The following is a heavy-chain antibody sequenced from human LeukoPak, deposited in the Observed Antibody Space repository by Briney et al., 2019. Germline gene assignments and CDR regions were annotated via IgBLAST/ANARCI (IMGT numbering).Heavy chain of an antibody. J-gene: IGHJ3*02. CDR1: GFTFRHYG. V-gene: IGHV3-30*03. D-gene: IGHD3-10*01. CDR2: ISYDGSNK. Sequence: GGSLRLSCAASGFTFRHYGMHWVRQAPGKGLEWVAVISYDGSNKDYADSVKGRYTISRDNSKNTVYLQMNSLRGEDTAVYYCARPHAITMVRGVPWDDAFDIWGQGTMVTVSS. CDR3: ARPHAITMVRGVPWDDAFDI.